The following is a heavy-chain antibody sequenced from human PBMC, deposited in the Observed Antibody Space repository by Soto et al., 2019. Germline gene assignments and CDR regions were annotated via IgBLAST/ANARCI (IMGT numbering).Heavy chain of an antibody. J-gene: IGHJ3*02. V-gene: IGHV4-31*03. CDR3: ASRRDYYDSSGYRKNDAFDI. CDR2: IYYSGST. D-gene: IGHD3-22*01. CDR1: GGSISSGGYY. Sequence: QVQLQESGPGLVKPSQTLSLTCTVSGGSISSGGYYWSWIRQHPGKGLEWIGYIYYSGSTYYNPSLKSRVTISVATAKNQFSLKLSSVTAADTAVYYCASRRDYYDSSGYRKNDAFDIWGQGTMVTVSS.